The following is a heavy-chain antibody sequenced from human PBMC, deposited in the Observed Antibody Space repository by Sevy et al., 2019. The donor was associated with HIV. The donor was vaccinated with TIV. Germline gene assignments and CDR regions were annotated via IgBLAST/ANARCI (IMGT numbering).Heavy chain of an antibody. CDR2: ISAYNGNT. V-gene: IGHV1-18*01. CDR1: GYTFTSYG. CDR3: ASGYYYDSSGYPEWEYFQH. J-gene: IGHJ1*01. Sequence: ASVKVSCKASGYTFTSYGISWVRQAPGQGLEWMGWISAYNGNTNYAQKFQGRVTMTTDTYTSTAYMELRSLRSDDTAVYYCASGYYYDSSGYPEWEYFQHWGQGTLVTVSS. D-gene: IGHD3-22*01.